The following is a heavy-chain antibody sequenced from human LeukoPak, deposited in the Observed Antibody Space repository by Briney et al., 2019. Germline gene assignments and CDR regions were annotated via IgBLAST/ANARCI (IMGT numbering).Heavy chain of an antibody. CDR1: GDTFSSYA. CDR3: ARELYGRFEY. CDR2: INPYNGNT. D-gene: IGHD2-2*02. Sequence: ASVKVSCKASGDTFSSYAISWVRQAPGQGLECMGWINPYNGNTNYAQKLQGRVTMTTDTSTSTAYMELRSLRSDDTAVYYCARELYGRFEYWGQGTLVTVSS. V-gene: IGHV1-18*01. J-gene: IGHJ4*02.